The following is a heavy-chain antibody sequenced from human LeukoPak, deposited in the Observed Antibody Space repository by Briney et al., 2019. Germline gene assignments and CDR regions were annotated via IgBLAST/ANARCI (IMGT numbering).Heavy chain of an antibody. CDR3: ARDYAFDI. Sequence: PSETLSLTCTVSGGSISSSTHYWGWIRQPPGRGLEWIASIYYSGSTHYNPSLKSRVTMSVDTSKNQFSLKLSSVTAADTAVYYCARDYAFDIWGQGTMVTVSS. CDR2: IYYSGST. CDR1: GGSISSSTHY. J-gene: IGHJ3*02. V-gene: IGHV4-39*02.